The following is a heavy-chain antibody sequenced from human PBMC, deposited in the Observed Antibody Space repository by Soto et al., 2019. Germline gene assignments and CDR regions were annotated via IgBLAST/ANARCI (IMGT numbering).Heavy chain of an antibody. V-gene: IGHV3-48*02. CDR3: ARDGDASSDIVAVPATHFDY. CDR1: GFTFSSYS. Sequence: PGGSLRLSCAASGFTFSSYSMNWVRQAPGKGLEWVSYISSSSSTIYYADSVKGRFTISRDNAKNSLYLQMNSLRDEDTAVYYSARDGDASSDIVAVPATHFDYWGQGALVTVSS. D-gene: IGHD2-2*01. CDR2: ISSSSSTI. J-gene: IGHJ4*02.